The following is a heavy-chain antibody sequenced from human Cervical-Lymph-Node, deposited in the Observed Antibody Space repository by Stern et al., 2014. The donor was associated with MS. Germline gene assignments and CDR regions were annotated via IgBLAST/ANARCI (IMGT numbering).Heavy chain of an antibody. CDR2: ITTHNGNT. J-gene: IGHJ4*02. Sequence: VQLVESGTEVKKPGASVKVSCKASGYTFTSYGISWVRQVPGQGLEWMGWITTHNGNTDYAQKVQDRVTLTADTSTNTAYMELRNLRSDDTAVYYCARSSSWYFDYWGQGTLVTVSS. V-gene: IGHV1-18*01. CDR1: GYTFTSYG. CDR3: ARSSSWYFDY. D-gene: IGHD6-13*01.